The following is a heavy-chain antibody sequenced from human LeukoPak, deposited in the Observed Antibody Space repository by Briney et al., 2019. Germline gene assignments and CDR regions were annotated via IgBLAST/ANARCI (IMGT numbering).Heavy chain of an antibody. CDR2: IYYSGST. D-gene: IGHD3-22*01. CDR3: ARAKNYYDDSSGYLPPWNNWFDP. Sequence: SETLSLTCTVSGGSISSGGYYWSWIRQHPGKGLEWIGYIYYSGSTYYNPSLKSRVTISVDTSKNQFSLKLSSVTAADTAVYYCARAKNYYDDSSGYLPPWNNWFDPWGQGTLVTVSS. J-gene: IGHJ5*02. CDR1: GGSISSGGYY. V-gene: IGHV4-31*03.